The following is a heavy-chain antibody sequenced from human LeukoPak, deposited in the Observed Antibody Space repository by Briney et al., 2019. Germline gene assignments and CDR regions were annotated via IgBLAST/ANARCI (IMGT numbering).Heavy chain of an antibody. CDR1: GFTFSSYA. V-gene: IGHV3-30-3*01. CDR3: ASTQMSWLSAGPFDY. Sequence: GGSLRLSCAASGFTFSSYAMHWVRQAPGKGLEWVAVISYDGSNKYYADSVKGRFTISRDNSKNTLYLQMNSLRSDDTAVYYCASTQMSWLSAGPFDYWGQGTLVTVSS. CDR2: ISYDGSNK. J-gene: IGHJ4*02. D-gene: IGHD5-12*01.